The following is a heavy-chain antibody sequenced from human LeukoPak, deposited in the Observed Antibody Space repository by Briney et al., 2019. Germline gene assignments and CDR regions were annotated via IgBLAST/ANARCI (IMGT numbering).Heavy chain of an antibody. J-gene: IGHJ6*03. CDR3: AREFRSDSDYGGNPGDYYYYYYMDV. CDR1: GFTFSSDA. V-gene: IGHV3-21*01. D-gene: IGHD4-23*01. Sequence: GGSLRLSCAAPGFTFSSDAMSWVRQAPGKGLGWVSSIISISSDIYYADSVKGGFTISRDNAKNSLYLQMNSLRAEDTAVYYCAREFRSDSDYGGNPGDYYYYYYMDVWGKGTTVTVSS. CDR2: IISISSDI.